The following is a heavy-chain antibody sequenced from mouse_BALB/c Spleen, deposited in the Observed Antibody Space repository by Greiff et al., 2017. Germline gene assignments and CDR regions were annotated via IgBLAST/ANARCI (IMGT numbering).Heavy chain of an antibody. Sequence: EVKLVESGGGLVQPGGSRKLSCAASGFTFSSFGMHWVRQAPEKGLEWVAYISSGSSTIYYADTVKGRFTISRDNPKNTLFLQMTSLRSEDTAMYYCARSGYYGSSPFAYWGQGTLVTVSA. J-gene: IGHJ3*01. CDR3: ARSGYYGSSPFAY. V-gene: IGHV5-17*02. CDR1: GFTFSSFG. D-gene: IGHD1-1*01. CDR2: ISSGSSTI.